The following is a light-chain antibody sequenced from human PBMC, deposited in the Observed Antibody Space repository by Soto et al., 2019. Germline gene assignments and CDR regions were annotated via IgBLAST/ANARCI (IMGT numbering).Light chain of an antibody. CDR3: ATWDDSLNGVV. J-gene: IGLJ3*02. CDR2: SNS. V-gene: IGLV1-44*01. CDR1: SSNVGRNI. Sequence: QSVLTQPPSASGTPGQRVTISCFGSSSNVGRNIVSWYQHLPGTAPKLLFYSNSQRPSXVPDRFSGSKSGTSASLAISGLXXXXXXXYFCATWDDSLNGVVFGGGTKLTVL.